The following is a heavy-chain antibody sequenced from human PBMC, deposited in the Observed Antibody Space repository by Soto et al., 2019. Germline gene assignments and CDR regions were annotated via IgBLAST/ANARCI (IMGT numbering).Heavy chain of an antibody. CDR2: MSHSGTP. CDR3: ARYAGTGGSWSYNWFDP. J-gene: IGHJ5*02. CDR1: GGSISSDDSS. D-gene: IGHD2-15*01. Sequence: QLQLQESGSGLVKPSQTLSLTCAVSGGSISSDDSSWSWIRQPPGKGLEWIGYMSHSGTPYYNPSLKSRVTISVDRSNNHFSLKMRSVTAAETAVYYCARYAGTGGSWSYNWFDPWGQGTLVTVSS. V-gene: IGHV4-30-2*01.